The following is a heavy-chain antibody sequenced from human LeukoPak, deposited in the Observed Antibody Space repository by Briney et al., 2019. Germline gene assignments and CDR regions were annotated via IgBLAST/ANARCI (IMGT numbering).Heavy chain of an antibody. V-gene: IGHV3-48*01. J-gene: IGHJ4*02. CDR3: ARPFIAVAGTFDY. Sequence: GGSLRLSCAASGFTFSNYSMNWVRQAPGKGLEWVSYISSSSSTIYYADSVKGRFTISRDNAKNSLYLQMNSLRAEDTAVYYCARPFIAVAGTFDYWGQGTLVTVSS. D-gene: IGHD6-19*01. CDR2: ISSSSSTI. CDR1: GFTFSNYS.